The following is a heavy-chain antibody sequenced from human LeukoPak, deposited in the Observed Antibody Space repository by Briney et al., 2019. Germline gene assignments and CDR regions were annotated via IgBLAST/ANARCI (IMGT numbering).Heavy chain of an antibody. D-gene: IGHD1-26*01. CDR3: ARDEDRIVGATTNYYYGMDV. CDR1: GDSFSSNSAA. Sequence: SQTLSLTCAISGDSFSSNSAAWNWIRQSPSIGLEWLGRTYYRSKWYDDYVVSVKSRITINPDTSKNQFSLQLNSVTPEDTAVYYCARDEDRIVGATTNYYYGMDVWGQGTTVTVSS. CDR2: TYYRSKWYD. J-gene: IGHJ6*02. V-gene: IGHV6-1*01.